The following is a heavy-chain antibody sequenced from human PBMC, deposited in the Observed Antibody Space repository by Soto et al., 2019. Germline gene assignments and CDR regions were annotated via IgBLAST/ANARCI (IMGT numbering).Heavy chain of an antibody. CDR1: GGSFSGYY. V-gene: IGHV4-34*01. D-gene: IGHD3-22*01. Sequence: PSETLSLTCAVYGGSFSGYYWSWIRQPPGKGLEWIGEINHSGSTNYNPSLKSRVTISVDTSKNQFSLKLSSVTAADTAVYYCAKTARVSRITMIVVVPPLSHWGQGTLVTSPQ. CDR2: INHSGST. CDR3: AKTARVSRITMIVVVPPLSH. J-gene: IGHJ4*02.